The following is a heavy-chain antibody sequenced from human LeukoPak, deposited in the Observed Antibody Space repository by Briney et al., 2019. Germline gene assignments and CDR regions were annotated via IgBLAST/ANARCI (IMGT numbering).Heavy chain of an antibody. D-gene: IGHD2-15*01. Sequence: SETLSLTCSVSGGSINSDSYYWSWIRQPPGKGLEWIGYINHSGNTYYNPSLKSRVAISVDRSKNQFSLKLTSVTAADTAVYYCARAPAEPFCSGGSCYRNWFDPWGQGAPVTVSS. CDR3: ARAPAEPFCSGGSCYRNWFDP. J-gene: IGHJ5*02. CDR2: INHSGNT. CDR1: GGSINSDSYY. V-gene: IGHV4-30-2*01.